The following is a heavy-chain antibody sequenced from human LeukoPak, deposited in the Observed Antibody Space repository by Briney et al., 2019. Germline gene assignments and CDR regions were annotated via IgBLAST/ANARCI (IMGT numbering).Heavy chain of an antibody. CDR2: IHTSGST. CDR3: ARDIVYLIDEDYG. J-gene: IGHJ4*02. Sequence: SETLSLTCTVSGGSFNSYYWSWLRQPAGKRLEWIGRIHTSGSTDYSPSLQSRVTISIDTSQKQFSLNLSSVTAADTAVYYCARDIVYLIDEDYGWGQGTLVTVSS. D-gene: IGHD4-17*01. CDR1: GGSFNSYY. V-gene: IGHV4-4*07.